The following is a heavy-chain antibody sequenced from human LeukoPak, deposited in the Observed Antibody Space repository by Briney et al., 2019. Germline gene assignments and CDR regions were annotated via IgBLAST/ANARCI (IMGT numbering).Heavy chain of an antibody. CDR2: VNGDGSST. V-gene: IGHV3-74*01. CDR3: ARDGIAAVDFDY. Sequence: PGGSLRLSCAASGFTFSTYWMHWDRQAPGKGLVWVSRVNGDGSSTNYADSVKGRFTISRDNAKNTLYLQMNSLRAEDTAVYYCARDGIAAVDFDYWGQRILVTVSS. CDR1: GFTFSTYW. D-gene: IGHD6-13*01. J-gene: IGHJ4*02.